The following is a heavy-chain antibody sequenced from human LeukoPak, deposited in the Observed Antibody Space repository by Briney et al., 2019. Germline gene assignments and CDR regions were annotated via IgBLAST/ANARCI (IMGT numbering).Heavy chain of an antibody. V-gene: IGHV1-46*03. J-gene: IGHJ4*02. CDR2: INLSVGGT. CDR3: ARHGSGRYYPAEGRVDY. D-gene: IGHD3-10*01. CDR1: GYGFTSYY. Sequence: AASVKVSCKAFGYGFTSYYIHWVRQAPGQGLEWMGIINLSVGGTTYARKFQGRVTMTRDTSTSTVYMELSSLRSEDTAVYYCARHGSGRYYPAEGRVDYWGQGTLVTVSS.